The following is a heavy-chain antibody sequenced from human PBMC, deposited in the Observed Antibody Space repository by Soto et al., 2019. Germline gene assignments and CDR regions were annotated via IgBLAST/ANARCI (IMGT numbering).Heavy chain of an antibody. CDR1: GGSFSGYY. V-gene: IGHV4-34*01. Sequence: QVQLQQWGAGLLKPSETLSLTCAVYGGSFSGYYWGWIRQPPGKGLEWIGEINHSGSTNYNPSLKSRVTISVDTSKNQFSLKVSSVTAADTAVYYCASVMHSGYELWGQGTLVTVSS. CDR2: INHSGST. CDR3: ASVMHSGYEL. J-gene: IGHJ4*02. D-gene: IGHD5-12*01.